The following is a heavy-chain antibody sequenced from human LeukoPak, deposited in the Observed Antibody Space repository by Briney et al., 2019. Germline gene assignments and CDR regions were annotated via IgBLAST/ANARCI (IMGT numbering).Heavy chain of an antibody. J-gene: IGHJ1*01. CDR1: GFTFSSYG. CDR3: APSGGSHEYFQH. Sequence: GGPLRLSCAASGFTFSSYGMHWVRQAPGKGLEWVAFIRYDGSNKYYADSVKGRFTISRDNSKNTLYLQMNSLRAEDTAVYYCAPSGGSHEYFQHWGQGTLVTVSS. CDR2: IRYDGSNK. D-gene: IGHD3-10*01. V-gene: IGHV3-30*02.